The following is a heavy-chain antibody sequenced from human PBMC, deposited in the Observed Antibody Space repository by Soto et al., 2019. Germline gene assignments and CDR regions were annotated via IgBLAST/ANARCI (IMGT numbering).Heavy chain of an antibody. J-gene: IGHJ5*02. Sequence: QVQLQESGPGLVKPSETLSLTCTVSGGSITSYYWSWIRQPAGKGLEWIGRIYTSGTTNYNPSLKSRVTMSVDTSKNQFSLKRSSVTAADTAVYYCARERQQLVPWFDPWGQGTLVTVSS. CDR1: GGSITSYY. CDR2: IYTSGTT. CDR3: ARERQQLVPWFDP. D-gene: IGHD6-13*01. V-gene: IGHV4-4*07.